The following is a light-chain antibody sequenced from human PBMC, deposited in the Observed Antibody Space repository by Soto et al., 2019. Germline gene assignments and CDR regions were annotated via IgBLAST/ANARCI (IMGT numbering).Light chain of an antibody. V-gene: IGKV3-20*01. CDR3: QHYGVSPRT. CDR1: QSLGTNF. Sequence: EIVLTQSPGSLSLSPGESGTLSCRASQSLGTNFLAWFQQKPGQAPRLLIYGASTRATGIPDRFSGSGSGTDFTLIITRLETEDSAVYYCQHYGVSPRTFGQGTKVQIK. CDR2: GAS. J-gene: IGKJ1*01.